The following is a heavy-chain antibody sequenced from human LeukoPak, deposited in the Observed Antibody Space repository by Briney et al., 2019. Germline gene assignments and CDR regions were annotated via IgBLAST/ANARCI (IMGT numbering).Heavy chain of an antibody. CDR2: IYYSGTT. D-gene: IGHD3-10*01. CDR1: GGSFSGYY. Sequence: PSETLSLTCAVYGGSFSGYYRSWVRQPPGKGLEWIGNIYYSGTTYYNPSLKSRVTISVDTSKNQFSLKLSSVTAAGTAVYYCACYYGSGSYNHYYYYMDVWGKGTTVTVSS. CDR3: ACYYGSGSYNHYYYYMDV. V-gene: IGHV4-34*01. J-gene: IGHJ6*03.